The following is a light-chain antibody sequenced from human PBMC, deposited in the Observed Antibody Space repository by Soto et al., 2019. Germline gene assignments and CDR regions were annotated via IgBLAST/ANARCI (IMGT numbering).Light chain of an antibody. CDR2: QDN. CDR1: KLGDKY. V-gene: IGLV3-1*01. CDR3: QAWDSSTHV. Sequence: SYELTQPHSVSVATAQTASITCSGHKLGDKYASWYQQKPGQSPILVIYQDNRRPSGIPERFSGSNSGSTATLTISGTQALDEADYYCQAWDSSTHVFXTGTKV. J-gene: IGLJ1*01.